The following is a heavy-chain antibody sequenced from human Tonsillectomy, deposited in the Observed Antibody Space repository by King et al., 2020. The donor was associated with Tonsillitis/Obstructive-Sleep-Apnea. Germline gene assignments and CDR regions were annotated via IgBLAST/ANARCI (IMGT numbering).Heavy chain of an antibody. CDR1: GYRFTNYV. Sequence: QLVQSGSELKKPGASVKVSCRASGYRFTNYVMNWVRQAPAQGLEWMGWINTNTGNPTYAQGFTGRFVFSLDTSVSTAYLQISSLKAEDTAVYYCAREGVYGWGYYYMDVWGKGTTVTVSS. CDR2: INTNTGNP. D-gene: IGHD5/OR15-5a*01. J-gene: IGHJ6*03. CDR3: AREGVYGWGYYYMDV. V-gene: IGHV7-4-1*02.